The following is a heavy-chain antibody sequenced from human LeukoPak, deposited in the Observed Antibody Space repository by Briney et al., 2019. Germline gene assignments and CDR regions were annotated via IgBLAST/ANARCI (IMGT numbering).Heavy chain of an antibody. CDR1: GYSFTSYW. CDR2: IYPGDSDT. J-gene: IGHJ4*02. D-gene: IGHD6-19*01. CDR3: ARHGAYSSGLGIPYYFDY. V-gene: IGHV5-51*01. Sequence: GESLKISCKGSGYSFTSYWIGWVRQMPGKGLEWVGNIYPGDSDTRYSPSFQGQVTISADKSISTAYLQWSSLKASDTAMYYCARHGAYSSGLGIPYYFDYWGQGTLVTVSS.